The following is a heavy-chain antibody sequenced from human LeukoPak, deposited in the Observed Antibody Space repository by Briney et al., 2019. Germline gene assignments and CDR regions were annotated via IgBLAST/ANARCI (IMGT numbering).Heavy chain of an antibody. CDR3: ARGGIAAATYVYYFDF. CDR1: GFTFSSYA. J-gene: IGHJ4*02. Sequence: GRSLRLSCAASGFTFSSYAMHWVRQAPGKGLEWVAVISYDGSNKYYADSVKGRFTISRDNSKNTLDLQMNSLRAEDTAMYYCARGGIAAATYVYYFDFWGQGTLVTVSS. V-gene: IGHV3-30*04. D-gene: IGHD6-13*01. CDR2: ISYDGSNK.